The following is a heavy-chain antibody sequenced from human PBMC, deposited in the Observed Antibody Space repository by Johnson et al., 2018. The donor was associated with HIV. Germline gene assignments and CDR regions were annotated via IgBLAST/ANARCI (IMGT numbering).Heavy chain of an antibody. CDR1: GFTFDDYG. CDR3: AKARGIVVATGAFDI. D-gene: IGHD1-26*01. CDR2: INWNGGRT. J-gene: IGHJ3*02. V-gene: IGHV3-20*04. Sequence: VHLVESGGGVVRPGGSLRLSCAASGFTFDDYGMNWVRQGPGKGLEWVSGINWNGGRTGYADSVKGRVTISRDNSKNTPYLQMNSLKAEDTAVYYCAKARGIVVATGAFDIWGQGTMVTVSS.